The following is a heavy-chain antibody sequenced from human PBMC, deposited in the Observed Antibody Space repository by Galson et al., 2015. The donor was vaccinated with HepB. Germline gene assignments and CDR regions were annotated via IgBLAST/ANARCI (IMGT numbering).Heavy chain of an antibody. CDR3: ARLRYCSGGSCFFSRSSV. V-gene: IGHV1-18*01. CDR2: ISAYNGNT. CDR1: GYTFTSYG. J-gene: IGHJ4*02. D-gene: IGHD2-15*01. Sequence: SVKVSCKASGYTFTSYGISWVRQAPGQGLEWMGWISAYNGNTNYAQKLQGRVTMTTDTSTSTAYMELRSLRSDDTAVYYCARLRYCSGGSCFFSRSSVWGQGTLVTVSS.